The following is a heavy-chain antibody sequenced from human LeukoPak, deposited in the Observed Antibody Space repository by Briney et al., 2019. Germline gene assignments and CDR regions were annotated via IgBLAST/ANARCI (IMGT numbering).Heavy chain of an antibody. CDR1: GGSISSYY. V-gene: IGHV4-59*08. CDR2: IYYGGST. J-gene: IGHJ3*02. D-gene: IGHD3-9*01. Sequence: ASETLSLTCTVSGGSISSYYWSWIRQPPGKGLEWIGYIYYGGSTNYNPSLKSRVTISVDTSKNQYSLKLSSVTAADTAVYYCARHGKRLRYFDDAFDIWGQGTMVTVSS. CDR3: ARHGKRLRYFDDAFDI.